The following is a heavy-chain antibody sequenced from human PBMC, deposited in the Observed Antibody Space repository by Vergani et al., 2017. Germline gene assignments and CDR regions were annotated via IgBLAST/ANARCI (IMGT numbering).Heavy chain of an antibody. CDR2: IYYTGNT. V-gene: IGHV4-31*03. CDR3: ARGNGDFVYFDY. CDR1: GGSINSGGYY. J-gene: IGHJ4*02. D-gene: IGHD4-17*01. Sequence: VQLQESGPGLVKPSQTLSLTCTVSGGSINSGGYYWSWIRQHPVKGLEWIGYIYYTGNTYYNPSLKSRVTISTDTSKQRFSLNLSSVTAADTAFYYGARGNGDFVYFDYWGQGTLVTVSS.